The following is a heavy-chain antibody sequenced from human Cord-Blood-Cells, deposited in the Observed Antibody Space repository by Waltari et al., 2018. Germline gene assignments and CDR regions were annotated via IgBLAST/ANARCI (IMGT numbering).Heavy chain of an antibody. J-gene: IGHJ4*02. CDR3: ARDYYGSGSYFDY. CDR1: GFTFSSYA. CDR2: ISYDGRNK. V-gene: IGHV3-30*04. D-gene: IGHD3-10*01. Sequence: QVQLVESGGGVVQPGRSLRLSCAASGFTFSSYAMHWVRQAPGKGLEWVAVISYDGRNKYYADSVKGRFTISRDNSKNTLYLQMNSLRAEDTAVYYCARDYYGSGSYFDYWGQGTLVTVSS.